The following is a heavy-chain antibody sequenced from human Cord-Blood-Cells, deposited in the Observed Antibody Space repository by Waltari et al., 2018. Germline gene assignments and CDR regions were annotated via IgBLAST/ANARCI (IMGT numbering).Heavy chain of an antibody. J-gene: IGHJ4*02. CDR2: INHSGST. V-gene: IGHV4-34*01. CDR3: ARGRYSSSWYRGKYGY. CDR1: GGSFRGYY. Sequence: QVQLQQWGAGLLKPSETLSLTCAVNGGSFRGYYWSCIRQPPGKGLEWIGEINHSGSTNYNPSLKSRVTISVDTSKNQFSLKLSSVTAADTAVYYCARGRYSSSWYRGKYGYWGQGTLVTVSS. D-gene: IGHD6-13*01.